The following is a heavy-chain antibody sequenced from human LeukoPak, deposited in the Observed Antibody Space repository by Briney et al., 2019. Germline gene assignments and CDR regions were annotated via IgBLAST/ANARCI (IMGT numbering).Heavy chain of an antibody. CDR2: ISAYNGNT. J-gene: IGHJ5*02. CDR1: GYTFTSYG. Sequence: ASVKVSCKASGYTFTSYGISWVRQAPGQGLEWMGWISAYNGNTNYAQKLQGRVTMTTDTSTSTAYMELRSLRSDDTAVYYCAREIDDYSSGWYWFDPWGQGTLVTVSS. CDR3: AREIDDYSSGWYWFDP. V-gene: IGHV1-18*01. D-gene: IGHD6-19*01.